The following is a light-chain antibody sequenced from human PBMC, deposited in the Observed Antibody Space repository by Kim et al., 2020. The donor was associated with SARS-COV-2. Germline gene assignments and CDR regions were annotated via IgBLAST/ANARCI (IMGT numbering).Light chain of an antibody. CDR3: KQYDTYPVT. CDR2: KAS. CDR1: QRISYW. Sequence: ASVGDRVTITCRASQRISYWLAWYQQKPGKAPNLLIYKASNLQSSVPSRFSGSGSGTDFTLTISGLQPDDFATYYCKQYDTYPVTFGQGTRLEIK. V-gene: IGKV1-5*03. J-gene: IGKJ5*01.